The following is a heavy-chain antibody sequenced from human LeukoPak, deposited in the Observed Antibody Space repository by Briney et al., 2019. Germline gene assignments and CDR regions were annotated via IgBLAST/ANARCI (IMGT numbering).Heavy chain of an antibody. CDR1: GVTLRNYA. Sequence: GGSLRLSCAASGVTLRNYAMTWIRQAPGKGLQWVSVISGDGESTYYADSVRGRFTISRDNSKNTLYLQMNSLRAEDTAVYYCAKGYYYDSSEDWGQGTLVTVSS. J-gene: IGHJ4*02. D-gene: IGHD3-22*01. V-gene: IGHV3-23*01. CDR2: ISGDGEST. CDR3: AKGYYYDSSED.